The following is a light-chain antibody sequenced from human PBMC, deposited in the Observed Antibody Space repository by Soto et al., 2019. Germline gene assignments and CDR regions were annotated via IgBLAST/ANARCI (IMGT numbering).Light chain of an antibody. Sequence: DIQITQSPSTLSASVGDRVTLNCRASQSISSWLAWYQQKPGKAPKLLIYAASTLQSGVPSRFSGSGSGTDFTLTISSLQPEDFATYYCQQANSFPFTFGQGTRLEI. V-gene: IGKV1-12*01. CDR1: QSISSW. CDR2: AAS. CDR3: QQANSFPFT. J-gene: IGKJ5*01.